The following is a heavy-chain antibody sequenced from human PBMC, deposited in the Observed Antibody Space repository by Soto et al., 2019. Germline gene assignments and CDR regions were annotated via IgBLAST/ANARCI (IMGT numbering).Heavy chain of an antibody. CDR2: ISGSGDST. J-gene: IGHJ4*02. CDR1: GFTFSSYA. CDR3: ARMGPGTYFDY. Sequence: EVQLLDSGGGLVQPGGSLRLSCAASGFTFSSYAMNWVRQAPGKGLEWVSVISGSGDSTYYADSMKGRFTISRDNSKNTLYLQMNILRAEDTAVYYCARMGPGTYFDYWGQGTLVTVSS. V-gene: IGHV3-23*01. D-gene: IGHD1-26*01.